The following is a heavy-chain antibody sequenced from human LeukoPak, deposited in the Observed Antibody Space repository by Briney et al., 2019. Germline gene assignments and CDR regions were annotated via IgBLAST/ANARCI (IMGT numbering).Heavy chain of an antibody. D-gene: IGHD6-13*01. CDR3: AREGGSSSSWYFDY. CDR1: GFTFSSYA. CDR2: ISYDGSNK. J-gene: IGHJ4*02. V-gene: IGHV3-30-3*01. Sequence: GGSLRLSCAASGFTFSSYAMHWVRQAPGKGLEWVAVISYDGSNKYYADSVKGRFTISRDNSKNTLYLQMNSLRAEDTAVYYCAREGGSSSSWYFDYWGQGTLVTVSS.